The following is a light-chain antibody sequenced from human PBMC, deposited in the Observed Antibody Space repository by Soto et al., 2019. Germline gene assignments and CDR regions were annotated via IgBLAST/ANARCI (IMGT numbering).Light chain of an antibody. CDR2: STA. Sequence: EIVLTQSPCTLSFSPWETSTLSCMASHTVNSDYFSWFQRRPGQAPRLLIFSTARRATDIPDRFSGSGSGTDFTLAIRRLEPEDFAVYYCHQFGYSPRTFGQGTKVDIK. J-gene: IGKJ1*01. CDR1: HTVNSDY. V-gene: IGKV3-20*01. CDR3: HQFGYSPRT.